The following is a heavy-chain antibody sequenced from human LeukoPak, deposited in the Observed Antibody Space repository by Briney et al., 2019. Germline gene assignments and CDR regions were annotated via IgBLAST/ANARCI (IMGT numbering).Heavy chain of an antibody. CDR1: GGSISSGSYY. CDR3: AREWLQSTWRGNWFDP. J-gene: IGHJ5*02. D-gene: IGHD5-24*01. V-gene: IGHV4-61*02. CDR2: IYTSGST. Sequence: SETLSLTCTVSGGSISSGSYYWSWIRQPAGKGLEWIGRIYTSGSTNYNPSLKSRVTISVDTSKNQFSLKLSSVTAADTAVYYCAREWLQSTWRGNWFDPWAREPWSPSPQ.